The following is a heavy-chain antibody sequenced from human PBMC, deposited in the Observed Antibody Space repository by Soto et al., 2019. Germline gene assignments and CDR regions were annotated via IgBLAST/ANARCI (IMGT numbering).Heavy chain of an antibody. V-gene: IGHV3-11*01. D-gene: IGHD6-13*01. J-gene: IGHJ4*02. CDR3: ARRAAAGRSFDY. CDR1: GFNFSDYY. CDR2: ISSSGNSI. Sequence: SLRLSCAASGFNFSDYYMTWIRQAPGKGLEWVSYISSSGNSIYYADSVRGRFTVSRDNAKNSLFLQMNSLRAEDTAVYYCARRAAAGRSFDYWGLGPLVTVSS.